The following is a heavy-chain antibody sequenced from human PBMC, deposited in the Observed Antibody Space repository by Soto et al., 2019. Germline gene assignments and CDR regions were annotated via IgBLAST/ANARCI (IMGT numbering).Heavy chain of an antibody. V-gene: IGHV4-4*02. Sequence: SETLSLTCAVSGGSISSSNWWSWVRQPPGKGLEWIGEIYHSGSTNYNPSLKSRVTISVDKSKNQFSLKLSSVTAADTAVYYCARGPPGDYYDSSGYDWGQGTLVTVSS. J-gene: IGHJ1*01. CDR3: ARGPPGDYYDSSGYD. D-gene: IGHD3-22*01. CDR1: GGSISSSNW. CDR2: IYHSGST.